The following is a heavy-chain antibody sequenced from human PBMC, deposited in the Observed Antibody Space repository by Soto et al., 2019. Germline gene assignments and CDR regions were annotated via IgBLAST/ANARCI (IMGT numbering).Heavy chain of an antibody. CDR3: AKAGSECSGGLCFNLDAFDI. D-gene: IGHD6-19*01. CDR2: ISGSGIRT. CDR1: GFTFSMYA. V-gene: IGHV3-23*01. Sequence: EEQLLESGGGLVQPGGSLRLSCAASGFTFSMYALTWVRQDPGKGLEWVSTISGSGIRTYSADSVRGRITISRDNSKTTLYLQMDSLRPEDTAVYYCAKAGSECSGGLCFNLDAFDIWGLGTKVTVSS. J-gene: IGHJ3*02.